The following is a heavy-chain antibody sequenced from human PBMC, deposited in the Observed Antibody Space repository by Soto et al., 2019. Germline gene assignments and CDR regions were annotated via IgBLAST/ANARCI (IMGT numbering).Heavy chain of an antibody. CDR1: GGSISSGGYY. J-gene: IGHJ6*02. CDR3: ARSGYCSSTSCYAVYYYYYGMDV. CDR2: IYYSGST. V-gene: IGHV4-31*03. Sequence: PSETLSLTCTVSGGSISSGGYYWSWIRQHPGKGLEWIGYIYYSGSTYYNPSLKSRVTISVDTSKNQFSLKLCSVTAADTAVYYCARSGYCSSTSCYAVYYYYYGMDVWGQGTTVTVSS. D-gene: IGHD2-2*01.